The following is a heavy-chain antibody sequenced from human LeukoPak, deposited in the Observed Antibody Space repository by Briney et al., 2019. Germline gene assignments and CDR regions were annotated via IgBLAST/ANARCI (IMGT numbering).Heavy chain of an antibody. D-gene: IGHD3-10*01. V-gene: IGHV1-18*01. Sequence: ASVKVSCTASGYTFTSYGISWVRQAPGQGLEWMVWISAYNGNTNYAQKLQGRVTMTTDTSTSTAYMELRSLRSDDTAVYYCARSVFYGSGSRGNWFDPWGQGTLVTVSS. CDR2: ISAYNGNT. J-gene: IGHJ5*02. CDR3: ARSVFYGSGSRGNWFDP. CDR1: GYTFTSYG.